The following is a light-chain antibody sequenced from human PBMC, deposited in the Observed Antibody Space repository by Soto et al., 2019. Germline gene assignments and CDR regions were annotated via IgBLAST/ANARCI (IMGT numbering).Light chain of an antibody. CDR2: EGS. Sequence: QSALTQPASVSGSPGQSITISCTGTSSDVGSYNLVSWYQQHPGKAPKLMIYEGSKRPSGVSNRFSGSKSGNTASLTVSGLQAEDEADYYCCSYAGNYTVVFGGGTKLTVL. V-gene: IGLV2-23*01. CDR3: CSYAGNYTVV. CDR1: SSDVGSYNL. J-gene: IGLJ2*01.